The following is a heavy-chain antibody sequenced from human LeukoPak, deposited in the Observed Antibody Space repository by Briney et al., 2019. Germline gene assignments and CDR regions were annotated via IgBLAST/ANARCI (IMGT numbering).Heavy chain of an antibody. J-gene: IGHJ6*02. CDR3: ARDGNYYGLDV. D-gene: IGHD2/OR15-2a*01. V-gene: IGHV3-74*01. CDR1: GFTFSSYW. CDR2: INSDGSST. Sequence: GGSLRLSCAASGFTFSSYWMHWVRQAPGKGPVWVSRINSDGSSTDYADSVKGRFTISRDNAKNTLYLQLNSLRAEDTTVYYCARDGNYYGLDVWGQGTTVTVSS.